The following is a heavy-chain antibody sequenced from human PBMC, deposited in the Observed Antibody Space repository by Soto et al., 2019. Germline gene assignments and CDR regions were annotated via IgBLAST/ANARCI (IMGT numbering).Heavy chain of an antibody. CDR3: ASSTTSCHGGVCSLDY. V-gene: IGHV3-72*01. Sequence: GGSLRLSCAASGFSFSDRCRDWVRQAPGKGLEWVGRIRTKLNRYSSDYAASVAGRFTISRDDSRNSLYLQMNSLRSEDTAVYYCASSTTSCHGGVCSLDYWGQGTMVTVSS. J-gene: IGHJ4*02. CDR1: GFSFSDRC. CDR2: IRTKLNRYSS. D-gene: IGHD2-2*01.